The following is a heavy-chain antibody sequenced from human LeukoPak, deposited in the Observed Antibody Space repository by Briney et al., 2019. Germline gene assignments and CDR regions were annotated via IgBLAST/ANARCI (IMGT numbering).Heavy chain of an antibody. Sequence: TGGSLRLSCAASGFTFSSYNMNWVRQAPGKGLEWVSFISSGSSIIYYAATVKGRFTISRDNAKNSLYLQMNSLRAEDTAVYYCARDSRDGYLFDYWGQGTLVTVSS. CDR2: ISSGSSII. CDR1: GFTFSSYN. V-gene: IGHV3-48*04. CDR3: ARDSRDGYLFDY. D-gene: IGHD5-24*01. J-gene: IGHJ4*02.